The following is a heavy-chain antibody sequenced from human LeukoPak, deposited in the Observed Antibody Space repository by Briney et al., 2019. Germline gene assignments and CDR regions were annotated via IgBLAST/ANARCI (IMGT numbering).Heavy chain of an antibody. V-gene: IGHV4-61*02. CDR1: GGSISSGSYY. D-gene: IGHD3-22*01. J-gene: IGHJ5*02. CDR2: IYTSGST. Sequence: SQTLSLTCTVSGGSISSGSYYWSWIRQPAGKGLEWIGRIYTSGSTNYNPSLKSRVTISVDTSKNQFSLKLSSVTAADTAVYYCARDVSGYAWFDPWGQGTLVTVSS. CDR3: ARDVSGYAWFDP.